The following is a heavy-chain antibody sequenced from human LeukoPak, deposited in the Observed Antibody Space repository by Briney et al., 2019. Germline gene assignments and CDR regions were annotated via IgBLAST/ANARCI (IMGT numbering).Heavy chain of an antibody. CDR1: GFTFSDYY. D-gene: IGHD3-10*01. J-gene: IGHJ5*02. V-gene: IGHV3-11*01. CDR3: ARDITMVRGVIITSRWLDP. Sequence: GGSLRLSCAASGFTFSDYYMSWIRQAPGKGLEWVSYISSSGSTIYYADSVKGRFTISRDNAKNSLYLQMNSLRAEDTAVYYCARDITMVRGVIITSRWLDPWGQGTLVTVSS. CDR2: ISSSGSTI.